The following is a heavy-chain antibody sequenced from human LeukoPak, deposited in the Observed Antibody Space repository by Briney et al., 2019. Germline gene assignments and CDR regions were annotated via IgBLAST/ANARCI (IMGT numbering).Heavy chain of an antibody. D-gene: IGHD3-22*01. CDR1: GITLSNYA. Sequence: GGSLRLSCAVSGITLSNYAMSWVRQAPGKGLEWVAGISGSGGGTTYADSVKGRFTISRDNRKSTLYLQMNSLRAEDTAVYFCAKRGVVIRVILVGFHKEAYYFDSWRQGARVTVSS. CDR3: AKRGVVIRVILVGFHKEAYYFDS. CDR2: ISGSGGGT. V-gene: IGHV3-23*01. J-gene: IGHJ4*02.